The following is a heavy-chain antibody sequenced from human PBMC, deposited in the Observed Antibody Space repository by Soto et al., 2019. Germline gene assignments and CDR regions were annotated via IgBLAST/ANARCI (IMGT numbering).Heavy chain of an antibody. CDR1: GGTFSSYG. J-gene: IGHJ6*02. V-gene: IGHV3-33*01. CDR3: ARDSRGNWNHYGMDV. CDR2: IWYDGSNK. Sequence: GGSLRLSCVASGGTFSSYGMHWVRQAPGKGLEWVAVIWYDGSNKYYADSVKGRFTISRDNSKNTLYLQMNSLRAEDTAVYYCARDSRGNWNHYGMDVWGQGTTVTASS. D-gene: IGHD1-20*01.